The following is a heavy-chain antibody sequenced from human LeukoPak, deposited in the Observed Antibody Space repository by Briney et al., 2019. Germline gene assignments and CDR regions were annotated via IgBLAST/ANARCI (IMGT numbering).Heavy chain of an antibody. CDR1: GFTFDDYG. CDR3: ARESGYHGSGFDP. D-gene: IGHD3-10*01. CDR2: IKSDGSST. V-gene: IGHV3-74*01. Sequence: GGSLRLSCAASGFTFDDYGMSWVRQAPGKGLVWVSRIKSDGSSTSYADSVKGRFTISRDNAKNTLYVQMNSLRAEDTAVYYCARESGYHGSGFDPWGQGTLVIVSS. J-gene: IGHJ5*02.